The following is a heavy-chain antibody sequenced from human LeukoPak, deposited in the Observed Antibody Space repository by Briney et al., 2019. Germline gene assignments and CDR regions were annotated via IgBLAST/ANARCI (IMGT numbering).Heavy chain of an antibody. V-gene: IGHV3-30*04. CDR3: ARGPDGSGSYSWGLY. J-gene: IGHJ4*02. CDR2: ISYDGSNK. D-gene: IGHD3-10*01. Sequence: GGSLRLSCAASGFTFSSYAMHWVRQAPGKGLEWVAVISYDGSNKYYADSVKGRFTISRDNSKNTLYLQMNSLRAEDTAVYYCARGPDGSGSYSWGLYWGQGTLVTVSS. CDR1: GFTFSSYA.